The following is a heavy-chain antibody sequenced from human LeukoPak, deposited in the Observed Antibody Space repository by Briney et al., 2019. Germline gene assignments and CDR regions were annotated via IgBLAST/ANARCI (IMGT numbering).Heavy chain of an antibody. V-gene: IGHV4-30-4*08. Sequence: SETLSLTCTVSGGSISSGDYYWSWIRQPPGKGLEWIGYIYYSGSTYYNPSLKRPVTISVDTSKNQFSLKLSSVTAADTAVYYCARAVLGINWFDPWGQGTLVTVSS. CDR2: IYYSGST. J-gene: IGHJ5*02. CDR1: GGSISSGDYY. D-gene: IGHD1-26*01. CDR3: ARAVLGINWFDP.